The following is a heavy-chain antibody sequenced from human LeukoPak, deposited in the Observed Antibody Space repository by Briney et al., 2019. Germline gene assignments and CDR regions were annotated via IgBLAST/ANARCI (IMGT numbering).Heavy chain of an antibody. J-gene: IGHJ4*02. CDR1: GFTFSSYS. Sequence: GGSLRLSCAASGFTFSSYSMNWVRQAPGKGLEWISFISSSSTTIYYAGSVKGRFTISRDNAKNSLYLQMNSLRAEDTAVYYCARGYCRGGSCYSGDLFDYWGQGTLVTVSS. V-gene: IGHV3-48*01. CDR2: ISSSSTTI. D-gene: IGHD2-15*01. CDR3: ARGYCRGGSCYSGDLFDY.